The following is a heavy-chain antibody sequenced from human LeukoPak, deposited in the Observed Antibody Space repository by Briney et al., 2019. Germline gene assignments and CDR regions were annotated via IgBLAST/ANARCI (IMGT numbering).Heavy chain of an antibody. CDR1: GYSFTSYA. D-gene: IGHD3-9*01. CDR3: ASSPLRYFDSDY. CDR2: INAGNGNT. V-gene: IGHV1-3*01. J-gene: IGHJ4*02. Sequence: ASVKVSCKASGYSFTSYAMHWVRQAPGQRLEWMGWINAGNGNTKYSQKFQGGVTITRDTSASTAYMELSSLRSEDTAVYYCASSPLRYFDSDYWGQGTLVTVSS.